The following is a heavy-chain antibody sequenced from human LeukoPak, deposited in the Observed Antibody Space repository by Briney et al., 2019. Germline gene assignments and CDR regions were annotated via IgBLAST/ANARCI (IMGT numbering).Heavy chain of an antibody. D-gene: IGHD6-19*01. CDR1: GFTFSSYS. Sequence: GGSLRLSCAASGFTFSSYSMNWVRQAPGKGLEWVSYISSSSSTIYYADSVKGRFTISRDNAKNSLYLQMNSLRAEDTAVYYCARDGGRGIAVAGTDYWGQGTLVTVSS. V-gene: IGHV3-48*01. J-gene: IGHJ4*02. CDR2: ISSSSSTI. CDR3: ARDGGRGIAVAGTDY.